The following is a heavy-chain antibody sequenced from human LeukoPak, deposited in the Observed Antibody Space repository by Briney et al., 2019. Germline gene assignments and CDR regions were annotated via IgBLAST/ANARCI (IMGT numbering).Heavy chain of an antibody. D-gene: IGHD2-21*01. Sequence: GGSLRLSCAASGFTFSRYSMNWVRQAPGKGLEWLSYISSSSGTIYYADSVKGRFTISRDNAKNSLYLQMNSLRAEDTAVYYCARDHRGIYSPFDYWGQGTLVTVSS. CDR3: ARDHRGIYSPFDY. CDR1: GFTFSRYS. V-gene: IGHV3-48*01. J-gene: IGHJ4*02. CDR2: ISSSSGTI.